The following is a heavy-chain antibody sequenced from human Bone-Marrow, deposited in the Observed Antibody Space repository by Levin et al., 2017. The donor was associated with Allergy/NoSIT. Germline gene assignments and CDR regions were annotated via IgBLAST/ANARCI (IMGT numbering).Heavy chain of an antibody. J-gene: IGHJ4*02. V-gene: IGHV4-39*07. D-gene: IGHD3-9*01. Sequence: SETLSLTCTVSGGSISSTYFWGWIRQPPGKGLEWIGSISYSGSTYYNPSLKSRVTISLDTSKNQFSLKLTSVTAADTAVYYCARVAGYYFHYFDYWGQGTLVTVSS. CDR1: GGSISSTYF. CDR3: ARVAGYYFHYFDY. CDR2: ISYSGST.